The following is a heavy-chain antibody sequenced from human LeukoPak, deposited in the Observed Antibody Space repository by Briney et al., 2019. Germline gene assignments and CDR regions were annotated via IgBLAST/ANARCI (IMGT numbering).Heavy chain of an antibody. CDR1: GFTFAIHA. D-gene: IGHD3-10*01. Sequence: GGSLRLSCAASGFTFAIHATTWVRQAPGKGLEWVSGISGDGASTHYAGSVEGQFTISRDNSQNTLFLQMNSLRVEDTAIYYCAKDSYVSGRPLHTFDVWGQGTMVTVTA. CDR3: AKDSYVSGRPLHTFDV. CDR2: ISGDGAST. J-gene: IGHJ3*01. V-gene: IGHV3-23*01.